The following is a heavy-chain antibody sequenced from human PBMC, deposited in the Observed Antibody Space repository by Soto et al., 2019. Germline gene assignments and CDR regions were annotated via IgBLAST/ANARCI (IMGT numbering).Heavy chain of an antibody. J-gene: IGHJ4*02. Sequence: QITLKESGPTLVKPTQTLTLTCTFSGFSLSSTRMAVGWIRQPPGTALEWLALIYWDDDKRYSPFLKSRLTITKDTSKNQVVLTMSNMDHVDTARYYCAHIVVAGLGYDFDYWGQGTLVTVSS. D-gene: IGHD6-19*01. CDR3: AHIVVAGLGYDFDY. V-gene: IGHV2-5*02. CDR2: IYWDDDK. CDR1: GFSLSSTRMA.